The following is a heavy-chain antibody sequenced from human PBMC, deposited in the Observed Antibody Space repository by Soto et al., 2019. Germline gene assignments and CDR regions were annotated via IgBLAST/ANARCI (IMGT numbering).Heavy chain of an antibody. CDR3: ARHSRYCSDYICYSFDY. D-gene: IGHD2-15*01. Sequence: SETLSLTCTVSGGSISSSSYYWGWIRQPPGKGLEWIGSIFFNGATFFNPSLKSRVTISVDTSKNQFSLKPKSVTAADTAVYYCARHSRYCSDYICYSFDYWGQGTLVTVSS. J-gene: IGHJ4*02. V-gene: IGHV4-39*01. CDR2: IFFNGAT. CDR1: GGSISSSSYY.